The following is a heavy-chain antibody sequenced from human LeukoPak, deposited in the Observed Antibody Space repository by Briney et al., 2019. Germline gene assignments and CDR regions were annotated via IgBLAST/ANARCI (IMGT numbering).Heavy chain of an antibody. CDR2: IDYRGST. D-gene: IGHD5-18*01. J-gene: IGHJ3*02. V-gene: IGHV4-61*01. CDR1: GGSVSSGSYY. CDR3: ARSRSGYSYDHAAFEI. Sequence: PSETLSLTCTVSGGSVSSGSYYWSWIRQPPGKGLEWIAYIDYRGSTTYNPSLRSRVTISVDTSRNQFSLKLYSVTAADTAVYYCARSRSGYSYDHAAFEIWGQGTMVTVSS.